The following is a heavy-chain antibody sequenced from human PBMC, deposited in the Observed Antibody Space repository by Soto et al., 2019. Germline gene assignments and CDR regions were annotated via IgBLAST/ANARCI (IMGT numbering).Heavy chain of an antibody. CDR3: AKDALKSITIFGVDISDTAFDI. V-gene: IGHV3-23*01. Sequence: GGSLRLSCAASGFTFSSYAMSWVRQAPGKGLEWVSAISGSGGSTYYADSVKGRFTISRDNSKNTLYLQMNSLRAEDTAVYYCAKDALKSITIFGVDISDTAFDIWGQGTMVTVSS. CDR1: GFTFSSYA. CDR2: ISGSGGST. J-gene: IGHJ3*02. D-gene: IGHD3-3*01.